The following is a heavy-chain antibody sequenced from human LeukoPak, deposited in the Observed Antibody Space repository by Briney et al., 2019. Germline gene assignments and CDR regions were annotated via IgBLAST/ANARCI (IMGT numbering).Heavy chain of an antibody. V-gene: IGHV4-59*01. CDR1: GGSISSYY. Sequence: PSETLSLTCTVSGGSISSYYWSWTRQPPGKGLEWIGYIYYSGSTNYNPSLKSRVTISVDTSKNQFSLKLSSVTAADTAVYYCARERRWLQFGGNWFDPWGQGTLVTVSS. D-gene: IGHD5-24*01. J-gene: IGHJ5*02. CDR2: IYYSGST. CDR3: ARERRWLQFGGNWFDP.